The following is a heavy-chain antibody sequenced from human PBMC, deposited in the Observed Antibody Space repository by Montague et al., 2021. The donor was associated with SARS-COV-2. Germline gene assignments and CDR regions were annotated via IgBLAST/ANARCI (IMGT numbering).Heavy chain of an antibody. CDR3: ARVSRSSWYGGSLGEALDY. Sequence: SLRLSCAASGFTFSSYRMNWVRQAPGKGLEWVSSISSSSSYIYYADSVKGRFTISRDNAKNSLYLQMNSLRAEDTAVYYCARVSRSSWYGGSLGEALDYWGQGTRVTVSS. D-gene: IGHD6-13*01. CDR1: GFTFSSYR. J-gene: IGHJ4*02. CDR2: ISSSSSYI. V-gene: IGHV3-21*01.